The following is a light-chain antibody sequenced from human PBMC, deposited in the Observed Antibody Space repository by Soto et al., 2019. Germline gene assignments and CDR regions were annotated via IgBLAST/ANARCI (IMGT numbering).Light chain of an antibody. Sequence: ETVLTRSAATLSASPGERVTLSCRATQSVTYNLAWYQQRPGQAPRLLIYGASTRATGIPARFSGRGSGTEFNLTITSLQSEDFAIYYCQQYNDWLWTFGQGTKVDIK. CDR1: QSVTYN. CDR3: QQYNDWLWT. CDR2: GAS. V-gene: IGKV3-15*01. J-gene: IGKJ1*01.